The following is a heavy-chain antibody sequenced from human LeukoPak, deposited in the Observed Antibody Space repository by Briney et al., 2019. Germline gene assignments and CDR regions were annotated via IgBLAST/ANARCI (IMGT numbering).Heavy chain of an antibody. Sequence: GGSLRLSCAASGFTFSSYAMSWVRQAPGKGLEWVSAISGSGGSTYYADSVKGRFTISRDNSKNTLYLQMNSLRAEDTAVYYCAKDRYYGTGSYIWPRYYFDYWGQGTLVTVSS. D-gene: IGHD3-10*01. CDR2: ISGSGGST. J-gene: IGHJ4*02. V-gene: IGHV3-23*01. CDR1: GFTFSSYA. CDR3: AKDRYYGTGSYIWPRYYFDY.